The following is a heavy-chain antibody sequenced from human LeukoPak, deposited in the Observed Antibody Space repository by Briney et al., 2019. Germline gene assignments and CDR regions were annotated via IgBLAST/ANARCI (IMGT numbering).Heavy chain of an antibody. CDR2: INPNSGGT. CDR3: ARDAGYSSGWYVGTEGNNWFDP. Sequence: ASVKVSCKASGYTFTGCYMHWVRQAPGQGLEWMGWINPNSGGTNYAQKFQGWVTMTRDTSISTAYMELSRLRSDDTAVYYCARDAGYSSGWYVGTEGNNWFDPWGQGTLVTVSS. V-gene: IGHV1-2*04. D-gene: IGHD6-19*01. CDR1: GYTFTGCY. J-gene: IGHJ5*02.